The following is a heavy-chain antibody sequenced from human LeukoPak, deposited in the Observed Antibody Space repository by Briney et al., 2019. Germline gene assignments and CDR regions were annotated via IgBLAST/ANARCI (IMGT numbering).Heavy chain of an antibody. D-gene: IGHD2-21*01. CDR1: GFTFSSYG. CDR2: ISSSSGRI. J-gene: IGHJ3*02. V-gene: IGHV3-48*01. Sequence: WGSLRLSCVASGFTFSSYGMKWVGKAPGKGLVGVSYISSSSGRIYYADSVKGRFTISRDNAMNSLYLQMNSLRTEDTAVYYCARNRLRGGDIWGQGTMVTVSS. CDR3: ARNRLRGGDI.